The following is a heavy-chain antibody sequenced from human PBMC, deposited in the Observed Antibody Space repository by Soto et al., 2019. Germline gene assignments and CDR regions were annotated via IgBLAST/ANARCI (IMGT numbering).Heavy chain of an antibody. D-gene: IGHD3-10*01. CDR2: IYSGGST. Sequence: EVQLVETGGGLIQPGGSLRLSCAASGFTVSSNYMSWVRQAPGKGLEWVSVIYSGGSTYYADSVKGRFTISRDNSKNTLYLQMNSLRAEYTAVYYCAIGSGAYYYGMDVWGQGTTVTVSS. V-gene: IGHV3-53*02. CDR1: GFTVSSNY. CDR3: AIGSGAYYYGMDV. J-gene: IGHJ6*02.